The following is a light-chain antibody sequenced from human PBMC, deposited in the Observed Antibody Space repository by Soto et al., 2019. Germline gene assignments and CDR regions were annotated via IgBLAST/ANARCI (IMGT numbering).Light chain of an antibody. CDR2: GAS. CDR3: QQYGSSQT. CDR1: QSVSSSY. J-gene: IGKJ1*01. V-gene: IGKV3-20*01. Sequence: EMVLTQSPGTLSLSPGERATLSCRASQSVSSSYLAWYQQKPGQAPSLLIYGASSRATGIPDRFSGSGSGTDFSLTISRLEPEDFAVYYCQQYGSSQTFGQGTKVDIK.